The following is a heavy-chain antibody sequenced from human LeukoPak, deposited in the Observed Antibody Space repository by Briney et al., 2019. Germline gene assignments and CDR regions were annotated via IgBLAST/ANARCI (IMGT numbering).Heavy chain of an antibody. J-gene: IGHJ4*01. CDR2: IYTSGST. V-gene: IGHV4-4*07. Sequence: SETLSLTCTVSGGSISNYYWSWIRQPAGKGLEWIGRIYTSGSTNHNPSLKSRVTMSVDTSKNQFSLKLSSVTAADTAVYYCARDYKWELRYFDYWGHGTLVTVSP. D-gene: IGHD1-26*01. CDR1: GGSISNYY. CDR3: ARDYKWELRYFDY.